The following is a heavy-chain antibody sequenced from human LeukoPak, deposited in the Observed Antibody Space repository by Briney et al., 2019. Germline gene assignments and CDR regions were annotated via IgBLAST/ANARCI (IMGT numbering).Heavy chain of an antibody. CDR2: ISGSGGST. Sequence: GGSLRLSCAASGFTFSSYAMSWVRQAPGKGLEWVSAISGSGGSTYYADSVKGRFTISRDNSKNTLYLQMNSLRAEDTAVYYCAKGLRITIFGVVNPKDYYYYGMDVWGQGTLVTVSS. D-gene: IGHD3-3*01. CDR3: AKGLRITIFGVVNPKDYYYYGMDV. V-gene: IGHV3-23*01. J-gene: IGHJ6*02. CDR1: GFTFSSYA.